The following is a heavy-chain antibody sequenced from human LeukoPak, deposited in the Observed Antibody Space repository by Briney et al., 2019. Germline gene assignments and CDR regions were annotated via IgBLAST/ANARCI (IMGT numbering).Heavy chain of an antibody. CDR1: GFTFSSYE. D-gene: IGHD3-22*01. CDR2: ISSSGSTI. CDR3: ARDPTVYSYYYDSSGYGT. J-gene: IGHJ5*02. V-gene: IGHV3-48*03. Sequence: PGGSLRPSCAASGFTFSSYEMNWVRQAPGKGLEWVSYISSSGSTIYYADSVKGRFTISRDNAKNSLYLQMNSLRAEDTAVYYCARDPTVYSYYYDSSGYGTWGQGTLVTVSS.